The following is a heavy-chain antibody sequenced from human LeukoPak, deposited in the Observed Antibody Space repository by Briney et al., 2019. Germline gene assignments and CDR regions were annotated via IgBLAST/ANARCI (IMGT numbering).Heavy chain of an antibody. J-gene: IGHJ3*02. CDR2: MNPNSGNT. D-gene: IGHD2-8*01. V-gene: IGHV1-8*01. CDR3: ARVSPNRISRYAFDI. CDR1: GYTFTSFD. Sequence: ASVKVSCKGSGYTFTSFDINWVRQATGQGLEWMGWMNPNSGNTGYAQKFQGRVSITRNTSISTVYMELSSLRSEDTAVYYCARVSPNRISRYAFDIWGQGTMVTVSS.